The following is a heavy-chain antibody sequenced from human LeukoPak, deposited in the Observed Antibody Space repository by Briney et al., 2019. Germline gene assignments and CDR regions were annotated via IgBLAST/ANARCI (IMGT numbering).Heavy chain of an antibody. J-gene: IGHJ4*02. CDR3: ARGNLYTAATIENY. D-gene: IGHD5-24*01. CDR1: GFDFSRFV. CDR2: ISPDGSQK. Sequence: PGGSLRLSCAASGFDFSRFVIHWVRQAPGKGLEWVAVISPDGSQKEYSDSVKGRFTVSRDNSKNTVYLQMHSLSAEDSSQYYCARGNLYTAATIENYWGQGALVTVSS. V-gene: IGHV3-30*03.